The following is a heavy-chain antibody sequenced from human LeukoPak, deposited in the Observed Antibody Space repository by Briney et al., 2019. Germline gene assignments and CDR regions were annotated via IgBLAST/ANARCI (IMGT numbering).Heavy chain of an antibody. D-gene: IGHD1-14*01. CDR2: ISGTTSGT. Sequence: PGGSLRLSCAASGFTFSTCAMSWVRQAPGKGLEWVSGISGTTSGTYYADSVKGRFTISRDNSMNTLFLQVNSLRAEDTAVYYCAKVRTYFYHGLDVWGQGTTVTVSS. V-gene: IGHV3-23*01. CDR3: AKVRTYFYHGLDV. J-gene: IGHJ6*02. CDR1: GFTFSTCA.